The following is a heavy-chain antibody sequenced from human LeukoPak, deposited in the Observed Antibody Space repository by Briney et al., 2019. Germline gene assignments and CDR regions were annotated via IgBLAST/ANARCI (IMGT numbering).Heavy chain of an antibody. CDR2: ISGTGGWT. CDR3: AKDQGY. Sequence: PGGSLRLSCAASGFTFSTYAMNWVRQAPGKGLEWVSSISGTGGWTNYADSVKGRFTISRDNSKNTVNLQMNSLGAEDTAVYYCAKDQGYWGQGTLVTVSS. CDR1: GFTFSTYA. V-gene: IGHV3-23*01. J-gene: IGHJ4*02.